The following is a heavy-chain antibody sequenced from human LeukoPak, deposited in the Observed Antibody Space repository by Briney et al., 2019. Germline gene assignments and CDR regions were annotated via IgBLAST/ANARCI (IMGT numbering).Heavy chain of an antibody. V-gene: IGHV3-9*01. D-gene: IGHD1-26*01. Sequence: PGGSLRLSCAASVFTFDDYAMHWVRPAPGKGLEWVSGISWNSGRIGYADSVKGRFTISRDNAKNSLYLQMNSLRAEDTALYYCAIDSRSGSYFRDFDYWGQGTLVTVSS. J-gene: IGHJ4*02. CDR3: AIDSRSGSYFRDFDY. CDR1: VFTFDDYA. CDR2: ISWNSGRI.